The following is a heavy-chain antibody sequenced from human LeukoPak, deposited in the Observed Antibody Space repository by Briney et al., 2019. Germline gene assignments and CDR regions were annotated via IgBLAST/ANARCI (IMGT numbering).Heavy chain of an antibody. CDR2: INTNTGNP. J-gene: IGHJ4*02. V-gene: IGHV7-4-1*02. CDR3: ARAGGYYYDSSGQAACFDY. D-gene: IGHD3-22*01. CDR1: GYTFTSYA. Sequence: GASVKVSCKASGYTFTSYAMNWVRQAPGQGLEWMGWINTNTGNPTYAQGFTGRFVFSLDTSVSTAYLQISSLKAEDTAVYYCARAGGYYYDSSGQAACFDYWGQGTLVTVSS.